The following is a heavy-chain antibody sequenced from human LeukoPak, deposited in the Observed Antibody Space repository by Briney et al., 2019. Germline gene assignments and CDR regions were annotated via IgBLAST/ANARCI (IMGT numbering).Heavy chain of an antibody. CDR1: GGSISSYY. D-gene: IGHD3-22*01. J-gene: IGHJ4*02. CDR3: ARTSYDSSGYPYYFDY. V-gene: IGHV4-59*12. CDR2: IYYSGST. Sequence: SETLSLTCTVSGGSISSYYWSWIRQPPGKGLEWIGYIYYSGSTYYNPSLKSRVTISVDRSKNQFSLKLSSVTAADTAVYYCARTSYDSSGYPYYFDYWGQGTLVTVSS.